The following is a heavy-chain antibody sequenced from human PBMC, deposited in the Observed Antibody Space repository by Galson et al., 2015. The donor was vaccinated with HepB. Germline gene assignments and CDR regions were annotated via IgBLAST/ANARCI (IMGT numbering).Heavy chain of an antibody. CDR1: GFTFSSYA. CDR2: ISYDGSNK. J-gene: IGHJ6*02. CDR3: ARGDCSGGSCYSPNPNYYGMDV. Sequence: LRLSCAASGFTFSSYAMHWVRQAPGRGLEWVAVISYDGSNKYYADSVKGRFTISRDNSKNTLYLQMNSLRAEDTAVYYCARGDCSGGSCYSPNPNYYGMDVWGQGTTVTVSS. D-gene: IGHD2-15*01. V-gene: IGHV3-30-3*01.